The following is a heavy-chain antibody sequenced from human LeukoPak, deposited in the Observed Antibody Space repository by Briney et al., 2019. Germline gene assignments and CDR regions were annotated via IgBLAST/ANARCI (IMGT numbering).Heavy chain of an antibody. V-gene: IGHV3-30-3*01. CDR3: ARDSGVFWSGYYDSLDAFDI. J-gene: IGHJ3*02. CDR2: ISYDGSNK. Sequence: GRSLRLSCAASGFTFSSYAMHWVRQAPGKGLEWVAVISYDGSNKYYADSVKGRFTISRDNSKNTLYLQMNSLRAEDTAVYYCARDSGVFWSGYYDSLDAFDIWGQGTMVTVSS. CDR1: GFTFSSYA. D-gene: IGHD3-3*01.